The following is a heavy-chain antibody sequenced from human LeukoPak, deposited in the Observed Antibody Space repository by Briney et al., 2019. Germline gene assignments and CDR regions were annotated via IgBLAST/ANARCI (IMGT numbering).Heavy chain of an antibody. V-gene: IGHV1-69*13. CDR3: ARGFRAVTGWFDP. J-gene: IGHJ5*02. CDR2: IIPIFGTA. D-gene: IGHD4-17*01. CDR1: GYTFTSYD. Sequence: SVKVSCKASGYTFTSYDINWVRQAPGQGLEWMGGIIPIFGTANYAQKFQGRVTITADESTSTAYMELSSLRSEDTAVYYCARGFRAVTGWFDPWGQGTLVTVSS.